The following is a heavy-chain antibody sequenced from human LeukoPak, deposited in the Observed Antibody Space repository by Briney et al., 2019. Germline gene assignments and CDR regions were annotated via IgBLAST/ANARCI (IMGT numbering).Heavy chain of an antibody. D-gene: IGHD2-15*01. CDR2: ISGSGGST. V-gene: IGHV3-23*01. Sequence: GGSLRLSCAASGFTFSSYAMSWVRQAPEKGLEWVSAISGSGGSTYYADSVKGRFTISRDNSKNTLYLRMNSLRAEDTAVYYCAKDPNPTIVVVVAAHNWFDPWGQGTLVTVSS. CDR1: GFTFSSYA. CDR3: AKDPNPTIVVVVAAHNWFDP. J-gene: IGHJ5*02.